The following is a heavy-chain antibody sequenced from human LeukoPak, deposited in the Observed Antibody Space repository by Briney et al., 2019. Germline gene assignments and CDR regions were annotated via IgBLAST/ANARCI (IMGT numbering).Heavy chain of an antibody. CDR3: AKRVQSSSWYAAFDY. Sequence: GGSLRLSCAASGFSFCTYAMSWVRQAPGKGLEWVSGFSGSGSHTNYADSVKGRFTISRDHSKNTLNLQMNSLRAEDTAVYYCAKRVQSSSWYAAFDYWGQGTLVTVSS. CDR1: GFSFCTYA. D-gene: IGHD6-13*01. CDR2: FSGSGSHT. J-gene: IGHJ4*02. V-gene: IGHV3-23*01.